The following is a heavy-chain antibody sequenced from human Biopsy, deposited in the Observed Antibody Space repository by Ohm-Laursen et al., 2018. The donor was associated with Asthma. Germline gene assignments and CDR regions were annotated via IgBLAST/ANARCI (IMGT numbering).Heavy chain of an antibody. CDR3: VRGSSSWHHGPFHYYYGLDV. CDR2: IHYSGTT. CDR1: SGSGGYMRSGNYY. J-gene: IGHJ6*02. V-gene: IGHV4-39*01. D-gene: IGHD6-13*01. Sequence: SDTLSLTCSLSSGSGGYMRSGNYYWGWTRQPPGKGLEWIGSIHYSGTTYSNPSLESRVTVSADTSKNQFSLKLTSVTAADTAVYYCVRGSSSWHHGPFHYYYGLDVWGQGTTATVSS.